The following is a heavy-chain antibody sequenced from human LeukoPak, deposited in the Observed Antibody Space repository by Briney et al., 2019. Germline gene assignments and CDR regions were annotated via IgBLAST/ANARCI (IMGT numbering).Heavy chain of an antibody. CDR3: ARDNAGNIDY. CDR1: GYTFTSNA. J-gene: IGHJ4*02. Sequence: ASVKVSCTASGYTFTSNAMNWVRQAPGQGLELMGWINTNTGNPTYAQGFTGRFVFSLDTSVSTAYLQISSLKAEDTAVYYCARDNAGNIDYWGQGTLVTVSS. V-gene: IGHV7-4-1*02. CDR2: INTNTGNP. D-gene: IGHD2/OR15-2a*01.